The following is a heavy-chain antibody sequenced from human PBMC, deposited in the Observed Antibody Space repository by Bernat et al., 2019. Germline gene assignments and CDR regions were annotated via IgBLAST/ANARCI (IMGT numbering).Heavy chain of an antibody. D-gene: IGHD2-2*01. CDR3: AKDLYCSTTRCY. J-gene: IGHJ4*02. Sequence: EVQLLESGGGLVQPGGSLRLSCAASGFTFSAYAMSWVRQAPGKGLEWVSAISSSGGSTYYADPVRGRFTISRDMSKNTLYLQMNSLRAEDTAIYYCAKDLYCSTTRCYWGQGTLVTVSS. V-gene: IGHV3-23*01. CDR1: GFTFSAYA. CDR2: ISSSGGST.